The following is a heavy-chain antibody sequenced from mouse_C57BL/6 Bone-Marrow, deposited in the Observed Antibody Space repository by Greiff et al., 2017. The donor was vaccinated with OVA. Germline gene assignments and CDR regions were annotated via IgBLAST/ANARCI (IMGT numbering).Heavy chain of an antibody. CDR3: ARSLPYDYEAWFAY. Sequence: VQLVESGAELMKPGASVKLSCKATGYTFTGYWIEWVKQRPGHGLEWIGEILPGSGSTNNNEKFKGKTTFTADTTSNTAYMQLSSLTTEDSAIYYCARSLPYDYEAWFAYWGQGTLVTVSA. J-gene: IGHJ3*01. D-gene: IGHD2-4*01. CDR1: GYTFTGYW. CDR2: ILPGSGST. V-gene: IGHV1-9*01.